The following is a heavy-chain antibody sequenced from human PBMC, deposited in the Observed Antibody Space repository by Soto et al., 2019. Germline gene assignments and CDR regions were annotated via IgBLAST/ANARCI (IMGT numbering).Heavy chain of an antibody. Sequence: GASVKVSCKASGYTFTSYAIHWVRQAPGQRLEWMGWINADNGNTKYSQKFQGRVTITRDTSASTAHMEVSSLRSEDTAVYYCARGWGNYYYGMDVWGQGTTVTVSS. CDR3: ARGWGNYYYGMDV. CDR1: GYTFTSYA. J-gene: IGHJ6*02. CDR2: INADNGNT. V-gene: IGHV1-3*01. D-gene: IGHD7-27*01.